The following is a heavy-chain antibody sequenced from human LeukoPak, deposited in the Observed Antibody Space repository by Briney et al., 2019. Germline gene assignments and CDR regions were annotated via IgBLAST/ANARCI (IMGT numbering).Heavy chain of an antibody. V-gene: IGHV1-8*01. D-gene: IGHD3-10*01. Sequence: ASVKVSCKASGYTFNSYDINWVRQATGQRLEWMGWMNPNTGNTGYGERFQGRVTMTRDNSISTAYMELSSLTSEDTAVYYCARGGAGTYYKRDGWFDPWGQGTVVTVSS. CDR3: ARGGAGTYYKRDGWFDP. CDR1: GYTFNSYD. J-gene: IGHJ5*02. CDR2: MNPNTGNT.